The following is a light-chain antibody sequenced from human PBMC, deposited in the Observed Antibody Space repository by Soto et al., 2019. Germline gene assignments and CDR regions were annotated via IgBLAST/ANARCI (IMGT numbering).Light chain of an antibody. V-gene: IGKV1-8*01. CDR1: QGISSY. Sequence: IQLTQSPSSLSASVGDRVTVTCRASQGISSYLAWYQQKPGKAPKLLIYAASTLQSGVPSRFSGSGSGTDFTLTISCLQSEDFATYYCQQYYSYPRTFGQGTKVDIK. CDR3: QQYYSYPRT. CDR2: AAS. J-gene: IGKJ1*01.